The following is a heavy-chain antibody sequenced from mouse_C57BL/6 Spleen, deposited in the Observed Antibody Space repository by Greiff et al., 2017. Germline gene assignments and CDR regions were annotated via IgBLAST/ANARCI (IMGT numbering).Heavy chain of an antibody. V-gene: IGHV3-6*01. J-gene: IGHJ3*01. CDR3: AIYYYGSSLFAY. CDR2: ISYDGSN. CDR1: GYSITSGYY. D-gene: IGHD1-1*01. Sequence: EVQLVESGPGLVKPSQSLSLTCSVTGYSITSGYYWNWIRQFPGNKLEWMGYISYDGSNNYNPSLKNRISITRDTSKNQFFLKLNSVTTEDTATYYCAIYYYGSSLFAYWGQGTLVTVSA.